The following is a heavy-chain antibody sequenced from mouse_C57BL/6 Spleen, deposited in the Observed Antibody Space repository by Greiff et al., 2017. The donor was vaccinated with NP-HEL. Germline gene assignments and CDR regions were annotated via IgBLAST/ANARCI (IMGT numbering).Heavy chain of an antibody. CDR3: ARYSHYAMDY. CDR1: GYTFTSYW. V-gene: IGHV1-69*01. Sequence: VQLQQPGAELVMPGASVKLSCKASGYTFTSYWMHWVKQRPGQGLEWIGEIDPSDSYTNYNQKFKGKATLTVDKSSSTAYMQLSSLTSEDSAVYYCARYSHYAMDYWGQGTSVTVSS. D-gene: IGHD2-12*01. CDR2: IDPSDSYT. J-gene: IGHJ4*01.